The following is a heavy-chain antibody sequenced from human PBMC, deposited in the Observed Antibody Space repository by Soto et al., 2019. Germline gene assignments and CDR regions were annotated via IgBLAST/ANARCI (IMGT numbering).Heavy chain of an antibody. J-gene: IGHJ4*02. Sequence: SVKVSCKASGGTFSSYTISWVRQAPGQGLEWMGRIIPILGIANYAQKFQGRVTITADKSTSTAYMELSSLRSEDTAVYYCARGGSSGWYGYDYWGQGTLVTVSS. CDR1: GGTFSSYT. D-gene: IGHD6-19*01. CDR3: ARGGSSGWYGYDY. CDR2: IIPILGIA. V-gene: IGHV1-69*02.